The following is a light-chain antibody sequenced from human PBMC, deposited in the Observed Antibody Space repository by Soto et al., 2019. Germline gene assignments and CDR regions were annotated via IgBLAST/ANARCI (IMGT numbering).Light chain of an antibody. V-gene: IGKV3-20*01. CDR2: GAS. J-gene: IGKJ4*01. CDR1: RSVSSSY. Sequence: EIVLMQTPGTPSLAPAERATLSCRASRSVSSSYLAWHQQNPGRAPRLLFYGASSSATGIPDRFSGSGSETDFTLTISSLEREGCSVYYCQQYGSSQITLGGWAKGDIK. CDR3: QQYGSSQIT.